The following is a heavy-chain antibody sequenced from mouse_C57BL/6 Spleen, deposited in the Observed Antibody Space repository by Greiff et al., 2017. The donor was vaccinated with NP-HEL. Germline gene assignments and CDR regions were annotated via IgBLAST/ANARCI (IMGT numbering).Heavy chain of an antibody. CDR3: ARENAYYAMDY. V-gene: IGHV1-37*01. J-gene: IGHJ4*01. Sequence: EVQLQQPGPELVKPGASVKISCKASGYSFTGYFMNWVKQSPGKSLEWIGRINPYNGYTFYNQKFKGKATLTVDKSSSTAHMELLSLTSEDLAVYYCARENAYYAMDYRGQVTSVTVSS. D-gene: IGHD6-5*01. CDR2: INPYNGYT. CDR1: GYSFTGYF.